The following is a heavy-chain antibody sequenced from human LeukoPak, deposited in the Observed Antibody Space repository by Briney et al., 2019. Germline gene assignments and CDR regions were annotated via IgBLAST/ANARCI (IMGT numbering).Heavy chain of an antibody. V-gene: IGHV4-39*07. J-gene: IGHJ5*02. D-gene: IGHD6-19*01. CDR1: GGSISTSNYY. CDR3: ARTGYSSGWFDP. Sequence: SETLSLTCTVSGGSISTSNYYWGWIRQPPGKGLEWIGNIFYSGSTYYSPSLRSRVTISVDTSKNQFSLKLSSVTAADTAVYYCARTGYSSGWFDPWGQGTLVTVSS. CDR2: IFYSGST.